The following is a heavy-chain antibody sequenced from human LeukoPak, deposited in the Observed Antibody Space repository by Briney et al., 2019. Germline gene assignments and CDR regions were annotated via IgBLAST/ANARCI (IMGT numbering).Heavy chain of an antibody. CDR3: ARRLRGLES. D-gene: IGHD5-12*01. J-gene: IGHJ5*02. CDR1: GGSLSSSSYY. CDR2: VYYSGST. V-gene: IGHV4-39*01. Sequence: PSETLSLTCTLSGGSLSSSSYYCGWVRQPPGKGLEWIGSVYYSGSTYYNPYLKSRVTISVDKSKNQLYLKLSSVTAADTALYYCARRLRGLESWGQGTLVTVSS.